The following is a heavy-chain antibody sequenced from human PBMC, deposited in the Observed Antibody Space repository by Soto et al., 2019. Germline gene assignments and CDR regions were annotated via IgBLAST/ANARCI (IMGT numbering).Heavy chain of an antibody. J-gene: IGHJ4*02. D-gene: IGHD3-10*01. CDR2: ISAYNGNT. V-gene: IGHV1-18*01. CDR1: GGTFSNYV. Sequence: ASVKVSCKASGGTFSNYVINWVRQAPGQGLEWMGWISAYNGNTNYAQKLQGRVTMTTDTSTSTAYMELRSLRSDDTAVYYCARGLRFGSYYFDYWGQGTLVTVSS. CDR3: ARGLRFGSYYFDY.